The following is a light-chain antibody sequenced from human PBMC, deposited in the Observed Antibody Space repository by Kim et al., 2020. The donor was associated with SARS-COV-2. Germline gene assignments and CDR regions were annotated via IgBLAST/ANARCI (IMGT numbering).Light chain of an antibody. CDR1: QSVSSY. Sequence: LSPGERGTLSCRASQSVSSYLAWYQQKPGQAPRLLMYDASNRAIGIPARFSGSGSGTDFTLTISSLEPEDFAVYYCQQRSNWPITFGQGTRLEIK. V-gene: IGKV3-11*01. CDR3: QQRSNWPIT. J-gene: IGKJ5*01. CDR2: DAS.